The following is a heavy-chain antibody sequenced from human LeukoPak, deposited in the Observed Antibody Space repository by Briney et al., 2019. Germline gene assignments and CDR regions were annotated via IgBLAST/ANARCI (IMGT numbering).Heavy chain of an antibody. CDR2: ISYDGSHK. CDR3: ARHISPWKYPDAFDI. V-gene: IGHV3-30*04. D-gene: IGHD1-7*01. J-gene: IGHJ3*02. CDR1: GFTFSTYA. Sequence: GGSLRLSCAASGFTFSTYAMRWVRQAPGKGLEWVAVISYDGSHKYYADSVKGRFTISRDNSKNTLYLQMNSLRAEDTAVYYCARHISPWKYPDAFDIWGQGTMVTVSP.